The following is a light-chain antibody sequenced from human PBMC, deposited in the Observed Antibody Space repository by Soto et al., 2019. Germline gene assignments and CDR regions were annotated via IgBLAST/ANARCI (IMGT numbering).Light chain of an antibody. CDR3: QQYGSFPLT. J-gene: IGKJ4*01. V-gene: IGKV3-20*01. CDR2: GSS. CDR1: QSVSTSY. Sequence: ENVLTQSPGTLSLSPGEGATLSCRASQSVSTSYLAWYQHKRGEAPRLLIYGSSTRASGLPDRFSGSGSGKDFTLTISSLEPEDFAVYYCQQYGSFPLTFGGGTKVEI.